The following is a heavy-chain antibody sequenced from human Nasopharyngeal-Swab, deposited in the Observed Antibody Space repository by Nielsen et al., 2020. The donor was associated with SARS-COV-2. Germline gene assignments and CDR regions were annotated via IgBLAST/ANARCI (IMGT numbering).Heavy chain of an antibody. J-gene: IGHJ5*02. D-gene: IGHD1-7*01. CDR3: ARCMTGTTGGRFDP. Sequence: RQAPGKGLEWIGEINHSGSTNYNPSLKSRVTISVDTSKNQFSLKLSSVTAADTAVYYCARCMTGTTGGRFDPWGQGTLVTVSS. V-gene: IGHV4-34*01. CDR2: INHSGST.